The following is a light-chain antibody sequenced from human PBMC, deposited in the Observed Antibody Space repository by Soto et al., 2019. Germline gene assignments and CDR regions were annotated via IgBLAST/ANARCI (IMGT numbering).Light chain of an antibody. V-gene: IGLV1-51*01. CDR2: DSD. Sequence: QSVLTQPPSVSAAPGQRVTISCSGISANIGSNYVSWYQHLPGTAPKLVIYDSDRRPSEIPDRFSGSKSGTSATLDITGLQTGDEADYYCGAWDGSLSVVLFGGGTKVTVL. CDR1: SANIGSNY. CDR3: GAWDGSLSVVL. J-gene: IGLJ2*01.